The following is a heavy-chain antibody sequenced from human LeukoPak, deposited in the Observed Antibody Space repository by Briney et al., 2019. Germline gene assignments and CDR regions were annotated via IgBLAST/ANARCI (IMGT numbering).Heavy chain of an antibody. CDR2: IYHSGST. CDR3: ARKTTVTTLDY. Sequence: LRLSCAASGFTFSSYAMHWIRQPPGKGLEWIGYIYHSGSTYYNPSLKSRVTISVDRSKNQFSLKLSSVTAADTAVYYCARKTTVTTLDYWGQGTLVTVSS. J-gene: IGHJ4*02. CDR1: GFTFSSYA. V-gene: IGHV4-30-2*01. D-gene: IGHD4-17*01.